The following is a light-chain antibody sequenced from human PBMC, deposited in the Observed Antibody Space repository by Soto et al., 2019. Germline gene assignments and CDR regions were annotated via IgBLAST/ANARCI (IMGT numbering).Light chain of an antibody. V-gene: IGKV1-12*01. Sequence: IQMTQSPLSVSASVGDRVTITCRASQGISSWLSWYQQKPGKSPTLLIYKASNLQSGVPSRFSGSGSGTDFSLTISSLQPEDFATYYCQQTSSFPLTVGGGTKVEIK. CDR3: QQTSSFPLT. J-gene: IGKJ4*01. CDR2: KAS. CDR1: QGISSW.